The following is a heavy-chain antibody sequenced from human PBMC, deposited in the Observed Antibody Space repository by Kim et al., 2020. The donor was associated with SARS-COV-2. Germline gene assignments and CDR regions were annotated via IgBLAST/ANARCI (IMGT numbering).Heavy chain of an antibody. D-gene: IGHD1-7*01. J-gene: IGHJ4*02. CDR3: AHRLSWNYGYFDY. V-gene: IGHV2-5*05. Sequence: SGPSLKVRLTITKDTAKNQVVLTMTNMDPVDTATYYCAHRLSWNYGYFDYWGQGTLVTVSS.